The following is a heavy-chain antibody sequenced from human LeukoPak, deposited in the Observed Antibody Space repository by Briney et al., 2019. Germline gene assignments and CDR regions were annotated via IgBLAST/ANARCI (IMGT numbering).Heavy chain of an antibody. CDR1: GFTFSSYS. Sequence: GGSLRLSCAASGFTFSSYSMNWVRQAPGKGLEWVSHITASGTAMFYADSVKGRFTISRDNAKNTLYPQMNSLRAEDTAVYYCAREVVAYYDSSGYYDYWGQGTLVTVSS. D-gene: IGHD3-22*01. V-gene: IGHV3-48*04. CDR3: AREVVAYYDSSGYYDY. CDR2: ITASGTAM. J-gene: IGHJ4*02.